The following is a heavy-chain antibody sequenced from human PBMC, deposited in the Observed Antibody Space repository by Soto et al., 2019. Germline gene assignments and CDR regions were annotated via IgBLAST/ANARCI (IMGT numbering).Heavy chain of an antibody. J-gene: IGHJ4*02. Sequence: ASVKVSCKASGYTFTGYYMLWVRQAPGQGPEWMGWINPHSGGTSYAQKFQGRVTMTRDTSINTAYMDLSRLTSDDTAVYYCGSSPYRSGWYEERIKYWGRRTLVTVCS. D-gene: IGHD6-13*01. CDR3: GSSPYRSGWYEERIKY. V-gene: IGHV1-2*02. CDR2: INPHSGGT. CDR1: GYTFTGYY.